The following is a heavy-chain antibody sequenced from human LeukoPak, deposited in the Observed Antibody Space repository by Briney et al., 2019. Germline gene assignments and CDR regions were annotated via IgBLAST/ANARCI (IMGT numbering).Heavy chain of an antibody. Sequence: GGSLRLSCAASGLTLNTNDMNWVRQAPGKGLEWVSIMYPWGSAFYTDSVKGGFTVTRDESKNMMFLQMNTLRPDDTAMYYCVRQGGGDNCRWGQGALVTVSS. CDR1: GLTLNTND. CDR3: VRQGGGDNCR. J-gene: IGHJ4*01. V-gene: IGHV3-66*04. CDR2: MYPWGSA. D-gene: IGHD4-23*01.